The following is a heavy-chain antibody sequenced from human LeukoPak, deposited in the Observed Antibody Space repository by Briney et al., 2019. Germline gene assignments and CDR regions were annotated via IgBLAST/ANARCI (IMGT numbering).Heavy chain of an antibody. V-gene: IGHV3-23*01. D-gene: IGHD3-9*01. CDR2: ISGSGGST. Sequence: PGGSLRFSCAASGFTFSSYAMSWVRQAPGKGLEWVSAISGSGGSTYYADSVKGRFTISRDNSKNTLYLQMNSLRAEDTAVYYCAKAALPASYDILTGYYRRHYYFDYWGQGTLVTVSS. J-gene: IGHJ4*02. CDR1: GFTFSSYA. CDR3: AKAALPASYDILTGYYRRHYYFDY.